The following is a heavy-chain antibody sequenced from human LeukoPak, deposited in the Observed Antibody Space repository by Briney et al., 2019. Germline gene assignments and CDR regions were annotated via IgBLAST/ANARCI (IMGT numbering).Heavy chain of an antibody. CDR2: INTNTGNP. V-gene: IGHV7-4-1*02. J-gene: IGHJ4*02. CDR1: GYTFTSYA. D-gene: IGHD3-22*01. Sequence: ASVKVSCKASGYTFTSYAMNWVRQAPGQGLEWMGWINTNTGNPTYAQGFTGRFVFSLDTSVSTAYLQISSLKAEDTAVYYCARHPNPYYYDSSGYYPTSDYWGQGTLVTVSS. CDR3: ARHPNPYYYDSSGYYPTSDY.